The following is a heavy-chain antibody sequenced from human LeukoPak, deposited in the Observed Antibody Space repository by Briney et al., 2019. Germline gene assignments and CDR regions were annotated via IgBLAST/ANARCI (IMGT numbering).Heavy chain of an antibody. V-gene: IGHV4-59*01. CDR3: AARGGGDFDY. CDR1: GGSISSYY. Sequence: SETLSLTCTVSGGSISSYYWSWIRQPPGKGLEWIGYIYYSGGTNYNPSLKSRVTISVDTSKNQFSLKLSSVTAADTAVYYCAARGGGDFDYWGQGTLVTVSS. D-gene: IGHD3-16*01. CDR2: IYYSGGT. J-gene: IGHJ4*02.